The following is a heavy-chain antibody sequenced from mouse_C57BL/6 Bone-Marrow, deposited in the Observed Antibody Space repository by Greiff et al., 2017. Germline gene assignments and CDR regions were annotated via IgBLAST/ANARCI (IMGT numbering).Heavy chain of an antibody. CDR1: GYTFTSYG. J-gene: IGHJ3*01. D-gene: IGHD1-1*01. Sequence: QVQLQQSGAELARPGASVKLSCKASGYTFTSYGISWVKQRTGQGLEWIGEIYPRSGNTYYNEKFKGKATLTAEKSSRTAYMELRSLTSVDSSVYFCARSLLLAYWGQGTLVTVSA. CDR3: ARSLLLAY. V-gene: IGHV1-81*01. CDR2: IYPRSGNT.